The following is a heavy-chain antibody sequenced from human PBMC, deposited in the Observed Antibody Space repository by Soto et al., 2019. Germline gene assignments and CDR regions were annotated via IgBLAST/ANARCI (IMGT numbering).Heavy chain of an antibody. CDR1: GGSISSSY. CDR3: ARVPDR. CDR2: IYDSGST. J-gene: IGHJ5*02. V-gene: IGHV4-59*12. Sequence: SETLSLTCTVSGGSISSSYWSWIRQPPGKGLEWIGYIYDSGSTYYNSSLKSRVTMSVDTSKNQFSLHLSSVTAADTAVYYCARVPDRWGQGTLVTVSS. D-gene: IGHD2-2*01.